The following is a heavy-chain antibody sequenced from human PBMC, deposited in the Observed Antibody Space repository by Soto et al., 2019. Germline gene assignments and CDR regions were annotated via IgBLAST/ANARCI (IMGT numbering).Heavy chain of an antibody. J-gene: IGHJ3*02. Sequence: EGQLVESGGRLVEPGGSLRLSCAASGFNFNVAWMHWVRQAPGKGLEWLGRIKSKGGGETTEYVAFVKGRFTISRDDSKNTLYLQMNSLKSEDTAVYYCTKVLALPPNDAFDIWGQGTMVTVSS. V-gene: IGHV3-15*01. CDR2: IKSKGGGETT. CDR3: TKVLALPPNDAFDI. CDR1: GFNFNVAW. D-gene: IGHD3-3*02.